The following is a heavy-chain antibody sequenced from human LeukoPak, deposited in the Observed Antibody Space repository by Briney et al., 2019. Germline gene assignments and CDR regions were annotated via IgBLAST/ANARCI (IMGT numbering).Heavy chain of an antibody. D-gene: IGHD3-22*01. CDR1: GYSFTSYW. Sequence: GESLKISCKGSGYSFTSYWIGWVRQMPGKGLELMGIIYPCDSYTRYSPSFQGQVTISAEKSISTAYLQWSSLKASDTAMYYCARPHYYDSSGYSGNYFDYWGQGTLVTVSS. J-gene: IGHJ4*02. V-gene: IGHV5-51*01. CDR3: ARPHYYDSSGYSGNYFDY. CDR2: IYPCDSYT.